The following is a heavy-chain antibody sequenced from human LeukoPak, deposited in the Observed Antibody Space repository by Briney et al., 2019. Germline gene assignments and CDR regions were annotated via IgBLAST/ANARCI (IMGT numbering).Heavy chain of an antibody. V-gene: IGHV3-30*02. D-gene: IGHD6-13*01. CDR1: GFTFSSYG. CDR3: AQDRGYMSSSWFLDY. CDR2: IRYDGSNK. J-gene: IGHJ4*02. Sequence: HTGGSLRLSCAASGFTFSSYGMHWVRQAPDKGLEWVAFIRYDGSNKYNADSVKGRFTISRDNSKNTLYLQMNSLRAEDTALYYCAQDRGYMSSSWFLDYWGQGTLVTVSS.